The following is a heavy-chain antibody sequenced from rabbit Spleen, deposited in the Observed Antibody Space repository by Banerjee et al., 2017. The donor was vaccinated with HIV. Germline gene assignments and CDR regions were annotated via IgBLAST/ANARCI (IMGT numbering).Heavy chain of an antibody. J-gene: IGHJ6*01. CDR1: GVSFSYSSY. D-gene: IGHD1-1*01. CDR2: IDIGSSGFT. V-gene: IGHV1S40*01. CDR3: ASDTSSSFSSYCMDL. Sequence: QSLEESGGDLVKPGASLTLTCTASGVSFSYSSYMCWVRQAPGKGLEWIACIDIGSSGFTYFATWAKGRFTISKSSSTTVTLQMTRLTAANTASYFCASDTSSSFSSYCMDLWGPGALVAV.